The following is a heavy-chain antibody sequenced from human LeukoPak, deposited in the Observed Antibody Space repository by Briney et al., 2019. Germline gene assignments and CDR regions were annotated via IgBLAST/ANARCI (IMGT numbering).Heavy chain of an antibody. CDR2: IYYSGST. V-gene: IGHV4-39*07. CDR3: ARREVVAATRPFDY. D-gene: IGHD2-15*01. CDR1: GGSISSSSYY. Sequence: SETLSLTCTVSGGSISSSSYYWGWIRQPPGKGLEWIGSIYYSGSTYYNPSLKSRVTISVDTSKNQFSLKLSSVTAADTAVYYCARREVVAATRPFDYWGQGTLVTVSS. J-gene: IGHJ4*02.